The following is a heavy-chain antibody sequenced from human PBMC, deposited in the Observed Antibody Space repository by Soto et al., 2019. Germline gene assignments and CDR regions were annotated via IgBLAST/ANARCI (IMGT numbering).Heavy chain of an antibody. V-gene: IGHV5-10-1*01. CDR2: IDPSDSYT. Sequence: LKISCKGSGYSFTSYWISWVRQMPGKGLEWMGRIDPSDSYTNYSPSFQGHVTISADKSISTAYLQWSSLKASDTAMYYCARTGSPPYYYYGMDVWGQGTTVTVSS. D-gene: IGHD1-26*01. CDR3: ARTGSPPYYYYGMDV. CDR1: GYSFTSYW. J-gene: IGHJ6*02.